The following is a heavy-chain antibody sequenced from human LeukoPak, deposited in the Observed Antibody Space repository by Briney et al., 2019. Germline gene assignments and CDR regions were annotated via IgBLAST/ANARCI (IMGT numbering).Heavy chain of an antibody. V-gene: IGHV3-21*01. J-gene: IGHJ4*02. Sequence: KPGGSLRLSCAASGFTFRSYNMNWVRQAPGKGLEWVSAIDPSSTYIYYADSVKGRFTISRDNAENSLYLQMNSLRVEDTAVYYCARAPTVLVGYCSSSSCQADYWGQGTLVTVSS. CDR3: ARAPTVLVGYCSSSSCQADY. CDR1: GFTFRSYN. CDR2: IDPSSTYI. D-gene: IGHD2-2*01.